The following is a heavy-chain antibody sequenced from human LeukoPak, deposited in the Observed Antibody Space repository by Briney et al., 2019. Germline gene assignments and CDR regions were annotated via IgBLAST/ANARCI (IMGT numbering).Heavy chain of an antibody. CDR1: GFTFSSYA. CDR2: ISGNGGST. D-gene: IGHD1-26*01. J-gene: IGHJ4*02. V-gene: IGHV3-23*01. Sequence: GGSLRLSCAASGFTFSSYAMSWVRQAPGKGLEWVSAISGNGGSTYYADSVKGRFTISRGNAKNSLYLQMNSLRAEDTAVYYCAIIPVGARYYFDYWGQGTLVTVSS. CDR3: AIIPVGARYYFDY.